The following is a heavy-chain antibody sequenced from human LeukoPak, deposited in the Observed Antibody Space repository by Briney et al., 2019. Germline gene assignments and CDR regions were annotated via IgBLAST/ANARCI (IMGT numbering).Heavy chain of an antibody. CDR1: GFTFSSYA. J-gene: IGHJ4*02. Sequence: GGSLRLSCAASGFTFSSYAMSWVRQAPGEGLEWVSAISGSGGSTYYADSVKGRFTISRDNAKTSLYLQMNSLRAEDTAVYYCARDLSGVTGYTYGRGIDYWGQGTLVTVSS. D-gene: IGHD5-18*01. V-gene: IGHV3-23*01. CDR3: ARDLSGVTGYTYGRGIDY. CDR2: ISGSGGST.